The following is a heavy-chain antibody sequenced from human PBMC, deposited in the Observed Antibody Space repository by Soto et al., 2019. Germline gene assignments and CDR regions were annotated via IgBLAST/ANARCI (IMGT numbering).Heavy chain of an antibody. J-gene: IGHJ6*02. D-gene: IGHD2-15*01. CDR3: ARDRPYYSGGSCYYYYGMDV. CDR2: ISAYNGNT. Sequence: QVQLVQSGAEVKKPGASVKVSCKASGYTFTSYGISWVRQAPGQGLEWMGWISAYNGNTNYAQKLQGRVTMTTDTSTSTAYMELRSLRSDDTAVYYCARDRPYYSGGSCYYYYGMDVWGQGTTVTVSS. CDR1: GYTFTSYG. V-gene: IGHV1-18*01.